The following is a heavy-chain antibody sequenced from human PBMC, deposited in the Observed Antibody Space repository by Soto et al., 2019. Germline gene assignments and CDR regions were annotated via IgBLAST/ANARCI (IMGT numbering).Heavy chain of an antibody. CDR1: GYTFTTYG. Sequence: QVQLVQSGAEVKKPGASVKVSCKASGYTFTTYGISWVRQAPGQGLEWMGWISAYSGSTKFAQKLQGRVTMTTDTSRTTAYMGLRSPISGDTAVYYCAGDFTKSSSWPYYFDYWGQGTLVTVSS. J-gene: IGHJ4*02. V-gene: IGHV1-18*01. D-gene: IGHD6-13*01. CDR3: AGDFTKSSSWPYYFDY. CDR2: ISAYSGST.